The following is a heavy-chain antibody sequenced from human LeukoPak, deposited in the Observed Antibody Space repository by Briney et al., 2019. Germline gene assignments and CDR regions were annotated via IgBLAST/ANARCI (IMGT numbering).Heavy chain of an antibody. Sequence: PGGSLRLSCAASGFTFSAFAISWVRQAPGKGLEWVGRIKSQTDGGTTDYVAPVRGRFTISRDDSKNTLYLQMNSLKTEDTAVYYCAKGRTGDYYFDYWGQGTLVTVSS. CDR1: GFTFSAFA. V-gene: IGHV3-15*01. CDR3: AKGRTGDYYFDY. CDR2: IKSQTDGGTT. J-gene: IGHJ4*02. D-gene: IGHD7-27*01.